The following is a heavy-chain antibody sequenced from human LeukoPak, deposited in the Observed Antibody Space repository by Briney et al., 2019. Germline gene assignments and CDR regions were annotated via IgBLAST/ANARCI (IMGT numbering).Heavy chain of an antibody. V-gene: IGHV3-30-3*01. CDR2: IQYDGSDK. CDR3: ARDPKRYCSGGSCYVDS. Sequence: ARSLRLSCAASGFAFSSYAMHWVRQAPGKGLEGVAIIQYDGSDKFYGDSVKGRFTISRDNSKNTLYLQMNNLRAEDTAVYYCARDPKRYCSGGSCYVDSWGQGTLVTVSS. CDR1: GFAFSSYA. J-gene: IGHJ4*02. D-gene: IGHD2-15*01.